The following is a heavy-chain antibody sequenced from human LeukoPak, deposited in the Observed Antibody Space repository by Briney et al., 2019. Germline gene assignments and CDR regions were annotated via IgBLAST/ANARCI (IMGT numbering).Heavy chain of an antibody. V-gene: IGHV4-34*01. Sequence: SETLSLTCAVYGGSFSGYYWSWIRQPPGKGLEWIGETNHSGSTNYNPSLKSRVTISVDTSKNQFSLKLSSVTAADTAVYYCARDRRWVVPAAMASWFDPWGQGTLVTVSS. CDR1: GGSFSGYY. CDR2: TNHSGST. J-gene: IGHJ5*02. CDR3: ARDRRWVVPAAMASWFDP. D-gene: IGHD2-2*01.